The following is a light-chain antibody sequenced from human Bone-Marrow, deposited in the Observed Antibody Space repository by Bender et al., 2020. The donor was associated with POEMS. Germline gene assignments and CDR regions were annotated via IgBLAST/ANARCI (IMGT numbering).Light chain of an antibody. CDR1: NLGSQS. CDR2: YDR. Sequence: SYVLTQPPSVSEAPGKTATITCGGNNLGSQSVNWYRQKPGQAPALVIYYDRDRPSGIPDRFSGSNSGNTATLTITRVEAGDEADYYCQVWDISSDQSVFGGGTKLTVL. J-gene: IGLJ3*02. V-gene: IGLV3-21*04. CDR3: QVWDISSDQSV.